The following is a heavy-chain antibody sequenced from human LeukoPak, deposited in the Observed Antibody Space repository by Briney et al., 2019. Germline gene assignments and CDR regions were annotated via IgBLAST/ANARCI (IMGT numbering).Heavy chain of an antibody. CDR1: GGTFSSYA. CDR2: IIPILGIA. CDR3: ARDVAAAGAFFDY. J-gene: IGHJ4*02. Sequence: SAKVSCKASGGTFSSYAISWVRQAPGQGLEWMGRIIPILGIANYAQKFQGRVTITADKSTSTAYMELSSLRSEDTAVYYCARDVAAAGAFFDYWGQGTLVTVSS. D-gene: IGHD6-13*01. V-gene: IGHV1-69*04.